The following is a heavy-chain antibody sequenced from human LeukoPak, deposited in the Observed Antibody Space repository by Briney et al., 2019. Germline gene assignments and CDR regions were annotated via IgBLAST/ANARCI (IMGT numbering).Heavy chain of an antibody. J-gene: IGHJ4*02. CDR3: ARDRSGTEHFDY. CDR1: GFTFSSYA. D-gene: IGHD6-13*01. CDR2: ISYDGSNK. Sequence: PGGSLGLSCAASGFTFSSYAMHWVRQAPGKGLEWVAVISYDGSNKYYADSVKGRFTISRDNSKNTLYLQMNSLRAEDTAEYYCARDRSGTEHFDYWGQGTLVTVSS. V-gene: IGHV3-30*04.